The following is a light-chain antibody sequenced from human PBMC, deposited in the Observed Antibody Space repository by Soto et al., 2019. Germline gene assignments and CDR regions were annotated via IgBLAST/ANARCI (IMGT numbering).Light chain of an antibody. CDR1: SSDVGGYDY. CDR3: SSYSISTAYL. J-gene: IGLJ1*01. CDR2: EVS. V-gene: IGLV2-14*01. Sequence: QSVLTQPASVSGSPGQSITIACTGTSSDVGGYDYVSWYQIHPGKAPKLMVFEVSNRPSGVSYRFSGSKSGNTASLTISGLQAEDEADYFCSSYSISTAYLFGTGTKVTVL.